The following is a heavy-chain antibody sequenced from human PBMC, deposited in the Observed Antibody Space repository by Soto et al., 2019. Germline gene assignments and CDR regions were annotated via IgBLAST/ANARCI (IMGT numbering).Heavy chain of an antibody. CDR2: INAGNGNT. V-gene: IGHV1-3*01. J-gene: IGHJ6*02. CDR3: AXXXXXXXXGYPLGYGMDV. D-gene: IGHD5-18*01. Sequence: ASVKVSCKASGYTFTSYAMHWVRQAPGQRLEWMGWINAGNGNTKXSQKFQGRVTITRDTSASTAYMELSSLRSEDTAVYYCAXXXXXXXXGYPLGYGMDVWGQGTTVTVSS. CDR1: GYTFTSYA.